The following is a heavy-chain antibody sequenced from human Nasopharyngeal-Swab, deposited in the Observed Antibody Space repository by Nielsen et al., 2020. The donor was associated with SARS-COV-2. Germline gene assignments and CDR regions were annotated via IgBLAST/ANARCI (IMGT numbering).Heavy chain of an antibody. CDR1: GFSGYD. CDR3: ASEHPAEYDLDV. Sequence: GEALKISCAVSGFSGYDLNWVRQAPGDRLEWLSYISDSSGTIYYADSVKGRFTISSDNAKKSLLLQMNSLRAEDTAVYYCASEHPAEYDLDVSRLGTTVTVS. J-gene: IGHJ6*02. V-gene: IGHV3-48*04. CDR2: ISDSSGTI.